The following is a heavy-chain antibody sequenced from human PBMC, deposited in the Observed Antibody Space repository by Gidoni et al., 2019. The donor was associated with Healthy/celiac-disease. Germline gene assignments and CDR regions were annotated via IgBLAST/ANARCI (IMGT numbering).Heavy chain of an antibody. CDR1: GYTFPSYW. Sequence: VWLGQSGPELKTPGESLKISCKASGYTFPSYWIGWVRQKPGKGLEWMGLIHPGDSDTRYSPSFQGQVTISVDKSIATVFLQWNSLKASDTAVYYCARIFHCGGDCYTEVDDWGQGTLVTV. CDR2: IHPGDSDT. J-gene: IGHJ4*02. D-gene: IGHD2-21*02. CDR3: ARIFHCGGDCYTEVDD. V-gene: IGHV5-51*01.